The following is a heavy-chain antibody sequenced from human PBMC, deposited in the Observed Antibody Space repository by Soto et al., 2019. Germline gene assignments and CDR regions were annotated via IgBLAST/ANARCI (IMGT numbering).Heavy chain of an antibody. J-gene: IGHJ4*02. CDR3: ARSSPGGITGTTGVGSPNDY. D-gene: IGHD1-20*01. CDR1: GYTFTSYG. CDR2: ISAYNGNT. Sequence: QVQLVQSGAEVKKPGASVKVSCKASGYTFTSYGISWVRQAPGQGLEWMGWISAYNGNTNYAQKLQGRVTMTTDTSTSTAYMELRSLRSDDTAVYYCARSSPGGITGTTGVGSPNDYWGQGTLVTVSS. V-gene: IGHV1-18*01.